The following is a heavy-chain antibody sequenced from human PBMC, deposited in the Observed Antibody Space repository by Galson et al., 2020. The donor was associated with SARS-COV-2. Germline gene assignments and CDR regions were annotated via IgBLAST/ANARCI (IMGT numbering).Heavy chain of an antibody. J-gene: IGHJ4*02. V-gene: IGHV3-30*02. D-gene: IGHD6-19*01. CDR2: IRYDGSNK. CDR3: AKGLGAVAGTDY. CDR1: GFTFSSYG. Sequence: GGSLRLSCAASGFTFSSYGMHWVRQAPGKGLEWVAFIRYDGSNKYYADSVKGRFTISRDNSKNTLYLQMNSLRAEDTAVYYCAKGLGAVAGTDYWGQGTLVTVSS.